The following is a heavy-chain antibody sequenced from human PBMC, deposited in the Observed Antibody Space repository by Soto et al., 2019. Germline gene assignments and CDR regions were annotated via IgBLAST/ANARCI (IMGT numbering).Heavy chain of an antibody. J-gene: IGHJ4*02. Sequence: SETLSVTCTVSGGSISSSSYYWGWIRQPPGKGLEWIGSIYYSGSTYYNPSLKSRVTISVDTSKNQFSLKLSSVTAADTAVYYCASHYSSGWYYFDYWGQGTLVTVSS. CDR1: GGSISSSSYY. CDR3: ASHYSSGWYYFDY. CDR2: IYYSGST. D-gene: IGHD6-19*01. V-gene: IGHV4-39*01.